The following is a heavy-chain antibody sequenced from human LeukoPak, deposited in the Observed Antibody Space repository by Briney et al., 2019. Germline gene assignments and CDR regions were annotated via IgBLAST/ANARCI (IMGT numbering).Heavy chain of an antibody. CDR2: ISWNSGSI. CDR1: GFTFDDYA. J-gene: IGHJ4*02. D-gene: IGHD5-18*01. V-gene: IGHV3-9*01. Sequence: PGRSLRLSCAASGFTFDDYAMHWVRQAPGKGLEWVSGISWNSGSIGYADSLKGRFTISRDNAKNSLYLQMNSLRAEDTAVYYCARDAGYGYDRFDYWGQGTQVTVSS. CDR3: ARDAGYGYDRFDY.